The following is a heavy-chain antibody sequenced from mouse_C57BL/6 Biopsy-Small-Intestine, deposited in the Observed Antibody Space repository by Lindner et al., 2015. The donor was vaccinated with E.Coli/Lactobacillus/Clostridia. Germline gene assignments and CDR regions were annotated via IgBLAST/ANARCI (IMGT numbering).Heavy chain of an antibody. D-gene: IGHD1-1*01. CDR3: VRGQRSGLMPTPMAYGLDV. J-gene: IGHJ1*01. Sequence: SVKVSCKASGYTFTSSPLNWVRQAPGQGFEWMGWMNPDSGDTKFAHKFQGRITMTRNTSISTAYLDLTGLRSGDTAVYYCVRGQRSGLMPTPMAYGLDVWGQGTMVTVSS. V-gene: IGHV1-84*02. CDR2: MNPDSGDT. CDR1: GYTFTSSP.